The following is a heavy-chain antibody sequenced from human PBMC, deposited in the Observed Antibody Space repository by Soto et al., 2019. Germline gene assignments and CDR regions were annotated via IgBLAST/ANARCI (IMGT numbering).Heavy chain of an antibody. Sequence: GGSLRLSCAGSGVTFSSDSMNWVRQAPGKGLEWVSSISSRGDDIHYADSVKGRFTISRDNAKTSVYLEMNSLRAEDTAVYYCVTAVRGYNANGDLWGQGTTVTVSS. CDR2: ISSRGDDI. J-gene: IGHJ6*02. V-gene: IGHV3-21*04. CDR3: VTAVRGYNANGDL. D-gene: IGHD5-12*01. CDR1: GVTFSSDS.